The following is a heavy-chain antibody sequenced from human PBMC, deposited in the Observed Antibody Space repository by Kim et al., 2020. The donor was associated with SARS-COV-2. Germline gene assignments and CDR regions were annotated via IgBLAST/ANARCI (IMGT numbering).Heavy chain of an antibody. J-gene: IGHJ6*02. Sequence: ASVKVSCKASGYTFTSYDINWVRQATGQGLEWMGWMNPNSGNTGYAQKFQGRVTMTRNTSISTAYMELSSLRSEDTAVYYCARANWNDASYYYYGMDVWGQGTTVTVSS. V-gene: IGHV1-8*01. CDR2: MNPNSGNT. CDR1: GYTFTSYD. CDR3: ARANWNDASYYYYGMDV. D-gene: IGHD1-1*01.